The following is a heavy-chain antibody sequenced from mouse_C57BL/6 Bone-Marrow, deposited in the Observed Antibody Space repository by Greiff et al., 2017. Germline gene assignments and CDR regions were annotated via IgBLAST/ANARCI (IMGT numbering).Heavy chain of an antibody. CDR3: ARRGTSWYCDV. CDR2: ISSGGSYT. Sequence: EVMLVESGGDLVKPGGSLKLSCAASGFTFSSYGMSWVRQTPDKRLEWVATISSGGSYTYYPDSVKGRFTISRDNAKNTLYLQMSSLKSEDTAMYYGARRGTSWYCDVWGTGTTGTVAS. D-gene: IGHD3-3*01. J-gene: IGHJ1*03. V-gene: IGHV5-6*02. CDR1: GFTFSSYG.